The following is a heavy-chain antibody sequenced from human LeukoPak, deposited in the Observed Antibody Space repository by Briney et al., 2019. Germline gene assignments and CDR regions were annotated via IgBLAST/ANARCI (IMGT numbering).Heavy chain of an antibody. CDR1: GGSFSGYY. V-gene: IGHV4-34*01. Sequence: SETLSLTCAVYGGSFSGYYWSWIRQPPGKGLEWIGEINHSGSTNYNPSLKSRVTISVDTSKNQFSLKLSSVTAADTAVYYCARARYDILTGYTYYYYYYMDVWGKGTTVTVSS. D-gene: IGHD3-9*01. CDR3: ARARYDILTGYTYYYYYYMDV. CDR2: INHSGST. J-gene: IGHJ6*03.